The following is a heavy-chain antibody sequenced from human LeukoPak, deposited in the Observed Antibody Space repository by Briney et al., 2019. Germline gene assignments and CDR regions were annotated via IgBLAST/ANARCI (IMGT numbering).Heavy chain of an antibody. V-gene: IGHV1-24*01. CDR3: ARDRREQVVVAATPFDP. Sequence: ASVKVFCKVSGYTLTELSMHWVRQAPGKGLEWMGGFDPEDGETIYAQKFQGRVTMTEDTSTDTAYMELSSLRSEDTAVYYCARDRREQVVVAATPFDPWGQGTLVTVSS. D-gene: IGHD2-15*01. J-gene: IGHJ5*02. CDR1: GYTLTELS. CDR2: FDPEDGET.